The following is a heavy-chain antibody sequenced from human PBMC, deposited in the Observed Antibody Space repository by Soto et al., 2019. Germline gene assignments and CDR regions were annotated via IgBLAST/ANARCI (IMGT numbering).Heavy chain of an antibody. CDR1: GFTFRSCT. Sequence: PGGSLRLSCVASGFTFRSCTMTWVRQTPGKGLEWVASISSSSRNIYYTDSVRTRFTISRDNTGNSVYLQMRSLRPDDTAVYYCVRDAQQRLGEFDSWGQGTLVTVSS. CDR3: VRDAQQRLGEFDS. V-gene: IGHV3-21*03. D-gene: IGHD3-16*01. J-gene: IGHJ5*01. CDR2: ISSSSRNI.